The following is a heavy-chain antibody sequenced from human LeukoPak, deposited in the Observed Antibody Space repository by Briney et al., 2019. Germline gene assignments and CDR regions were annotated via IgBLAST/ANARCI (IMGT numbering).Heavy chain of an antibody. D-gene: IGHD3-9*01. V-gene: IGHV3-21*01. J-gene: IGHJ4*02. CDR2: ISSSSTYI. Sequence: GGSLRLSCTASGFTFGSYSMNWVRQPPGKGLEWVSFISSSSTYIYYADSVKGRFTISRDNAKNSLYLQMNSLRVEDTAVYFCALIPYYDILTGSAYYFDYWGQGTLVTVSS. CDR3: ALIPYYDILTGSAYYFDY. CDR1: GFTFGSYS.